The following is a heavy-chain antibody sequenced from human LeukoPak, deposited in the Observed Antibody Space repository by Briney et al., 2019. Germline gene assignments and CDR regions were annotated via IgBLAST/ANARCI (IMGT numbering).Heavy chain of an antibody. CDR1: GFTFSDYY. Sequence: GGSLRLSCAASGFTFSDYYMSWIRQAPGKGLEWVSYISSSGSTIYYADSVKGRFTISRDNAKNPLYLQMNSLRAEDTAVYYCASCYYYYYMDVWGKGTAVTVSS. CDR2: ISSSGSTI. CDR3: ASCYYYYYMDV. V-gene: IGHV3-11*04. J-gene: IGHJ6*03.